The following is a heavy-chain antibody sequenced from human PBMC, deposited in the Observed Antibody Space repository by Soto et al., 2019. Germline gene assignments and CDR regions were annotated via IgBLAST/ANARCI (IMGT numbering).Heavy chain of an antibody. D-gene: IGHD3-10*01. CDR1: GGSISSGGYS. CDR3: ARGERAYGSGEFDY. CDR2: IYHSGST. J-gene: IGHJ4*02. V-gene: IGHV4-30-2*01. Sequence: QLQLQESGSGLVKPSQTLSLTCAVSGGSISSGGYSWSWIRQPPGKGLEWIGYIYHSGSTYYNPSHKSRVTISVDRSKNQVSLKLSSVTAADTAVYYCARGERAYGSGEFDYWGQGTLVTVSS.